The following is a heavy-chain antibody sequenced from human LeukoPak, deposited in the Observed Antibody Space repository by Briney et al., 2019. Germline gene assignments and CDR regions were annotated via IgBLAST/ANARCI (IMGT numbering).Heavy chain of an antibody. J-gene: IGHJ4*02. V-gene: IGHV3-30*03. CDR1: GFTFSSYG. Sequence: GRSLRLSCAASGFTFSSYGMHWVRQAPGKGLEWVAVISYDGSNKYYADSVKGRFTISRDNSKNTLYLQMNSLRAEDTAVYYXXXXXYYDFWSGSFDYWGQGTLVTVSS. CDR3: XXXXYYDFWSGSFDY. CDR2: ISYDGSNK. D-gene: IGHD3-3*01.